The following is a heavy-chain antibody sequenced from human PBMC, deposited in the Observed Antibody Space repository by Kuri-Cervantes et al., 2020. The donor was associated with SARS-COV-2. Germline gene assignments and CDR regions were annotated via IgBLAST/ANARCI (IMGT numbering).Heavy chain of an antibody. CDR3: AKALSGCAGDCPTR. Sequence: LTCAASGFTFSSYAMSWVRQAPGKGLEWVSIIYGGGSTYYADSVKGRFTISRDNSKNTLYLQMNSLRAEGTAVYYCAKALSGCAGDCPTRWGQGTLVTVSS. J-gene: IGHJ4*02. D-gene: IGHD2-21*01. V-gene: IGHV3-23*03. CDR1: GFTFSSYA. CDR2: IYGGGST.